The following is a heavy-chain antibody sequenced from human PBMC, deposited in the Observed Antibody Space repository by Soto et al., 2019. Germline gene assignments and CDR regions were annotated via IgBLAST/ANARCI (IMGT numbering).Heavy chain of an antibody. D-gene: IGHD1-1*01. CDR2: IWYDASNK. CDR3: AKEGWTDERQDLDF. J-gene: IGHJ4*02. V-gene: IGHV3-33*06. CDR1: GFTFRSHG. Sequence: QVQLVESGGGVVQPGRSLRLSCAASGFTFRSHGMHWVRQAPGKGLEWVAGIWYDASNKYYLDPVKGRFTISRDNSKNTLDLEMNSLRAEDTAVYYCAKEGWTDERQDLDFWGQGTPVTVSS.